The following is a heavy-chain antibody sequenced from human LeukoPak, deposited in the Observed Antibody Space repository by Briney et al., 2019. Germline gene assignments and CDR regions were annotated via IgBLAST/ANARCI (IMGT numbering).Heavy chain of an antibody. J-gene: IGHJ5*02. CDR2: INPNSGGT. CDR3: ARDRVRIAAAGTGWFDP. D-gene: IGHD6-13*01. Sequence: ASVKVSCKASGYTFTGYYMHWVRQAPGQGLEWMGWINPNSGGTNSAQKFQGRVTMTRDTSISTAYMELSRLRSDDTAVYYCARDRVRIAAAGTGWFDPWGQGTLVTVSS. V-gene: IGHV1-2*02. CDR1: GYTFTGYY.